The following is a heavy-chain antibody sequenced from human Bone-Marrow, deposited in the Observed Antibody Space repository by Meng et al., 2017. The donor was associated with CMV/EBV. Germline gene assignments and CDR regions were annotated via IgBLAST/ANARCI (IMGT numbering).Heavy chain of an antibody. CDR1: SYTFTSYG. V-gene: IGHV1-18*01. J-gene: IGHJ4*02. Sequence: ASVKVSCKASSYTFTSYGISWVRQAPGQGLEWMGWISAYNGNTNYAQKLQGRVTMTTDTSTSTAYMELRSLRSDDTAVYYCAREGGRGKYCSSTSCYRYFDYWGQGTLVTVSS. CDR2: ISAYNGNT. CDR3: AREGGRGKYCSSTSCYRYFDY. D-gene: IGHD2-2*01.